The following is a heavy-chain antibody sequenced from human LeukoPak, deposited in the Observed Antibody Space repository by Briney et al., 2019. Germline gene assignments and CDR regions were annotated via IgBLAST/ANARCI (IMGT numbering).Heavy chain of an antibody. CDR3: AKDPDFDYGSGRNWFDP. CDR1: GFTFSSYA. CDR2: ISGSGGST. Sequence: PGGSLRLSCAASGFTFSSYAMTWVRQAPGKGLEWVSVISGSGGSTYYADSVKGRFTISRDNSKNTLYLQMNSLRAEDTAVYYCAKDPDFDYGSGRNWFDPWGQGTLVTVSS. J-gene: IGHJ5*02. D-gene: IGHD3-10*01. V-gene: IGHV3-23*01.